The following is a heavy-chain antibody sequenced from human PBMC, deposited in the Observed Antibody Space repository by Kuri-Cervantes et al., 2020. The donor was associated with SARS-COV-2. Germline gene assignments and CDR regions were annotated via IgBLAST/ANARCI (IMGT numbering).Heavy chain of an antibody. CDR3: ARHALELLPDYYYYYYMDV. CDR2: IYYSGST. CDR1: GGSISSYY. Sequence: GSLRLSCTVSGGSISSYYWSWIRQPPGKGLEWIGYIYYSGSTNYNPSLKSRVTISVDTSKNQFSLKLSSVTAADTAVYYCARHALELLPDYYYYYYMDVWGKGTTVTDSS. J-gene: IGHJ6*03. D-gene: IGHD1-26*01. V-gene: IGHV4-59*08.